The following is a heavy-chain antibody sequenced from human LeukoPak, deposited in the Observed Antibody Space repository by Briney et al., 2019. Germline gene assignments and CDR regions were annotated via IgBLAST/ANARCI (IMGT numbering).Heavy chain of an antibody. CDR2: ISGSGGAT. D-gene: IGHD1-26*01. J-gene: IGHJ4*02. Sequence: GGSLRLSCAASGFTFSTYPMNWVRQAPGKGLEWVSVISGSGGATFYGDSVQGRFTISRDNSRDTLYLQMNSLTVEDTAVYYCGKYLQTTVGANDYWGQGTLVTVSS. CDR3: GKYLQTTVGANDY. CDR1: GFTFSTYP. V-gene: IGHV3-23*01.